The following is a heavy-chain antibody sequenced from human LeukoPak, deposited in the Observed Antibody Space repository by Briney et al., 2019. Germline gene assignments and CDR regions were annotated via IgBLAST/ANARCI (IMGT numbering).Heavy chain of an antibody. Sequence: SETLSLTCTVSGGSISSYYWSWIRPPPGRGLEWIEYIYYSGSTNYNPSLKNRVTISVDTSKNQFSLKLSSVTAADTAVYYCARDLGSSSPRGLDYWGQGTLVTVSS. J-gene: IGHJ4*02. CDR3: ARDLGSSSPRGLDY. D-gene: IGHD6-13*01. CDR1: GGSISSYY. CDR2: IYYSGST. V-gene: IGHV4-59*01.